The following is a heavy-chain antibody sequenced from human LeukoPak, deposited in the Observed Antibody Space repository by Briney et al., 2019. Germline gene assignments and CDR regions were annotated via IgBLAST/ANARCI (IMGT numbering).Heavy chain of an antibody. J-gene: IGHJ3*01. Sequence: ASVKVSCKASGYNYRDYYIHWVRHAPGQGLEWMGWINPHSGGTRYAPKFQGRVTMSSDTAINTAYMELRRLRSDDTAVFYCARVNRFYYSKQQTAYEIWGQGTRVTVSS. V-gene: IGHV1-2*02. CDR3: ARVNRFYYSKQQTAYEI. D-gene: IGHD6-13*01. CDR1: GYNYRDYY. CDR2: INPHSGGT.